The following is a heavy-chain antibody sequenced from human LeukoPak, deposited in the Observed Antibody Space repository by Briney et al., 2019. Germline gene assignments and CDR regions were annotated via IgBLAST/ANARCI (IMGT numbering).Heavy chain of an antibody. CDR2: INGDESST. CDR1: AFTFNTYW. Sequence: GGSLRLSCAASAFTFNTYWMHWVRQVPGRGLEWVSRINGDESSTNYADSVKGRFTISRDNAKDTLYLHMNSLTAEDTAVYYCARGAKWAYYFDYWGQGTLVTVST. D-gene: IGHD1-26*01. V-gene: IGHV3-74*01. CDR3: ARGAKWAYYFDY. J-gene: IGHJ4*02.